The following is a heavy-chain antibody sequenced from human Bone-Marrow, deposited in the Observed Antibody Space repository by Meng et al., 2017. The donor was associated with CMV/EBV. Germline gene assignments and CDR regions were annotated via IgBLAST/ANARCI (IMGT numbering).Heavy chain of an antibody. CDR1: GFTFDDYG. D-gene: IGHD2-21*01. CDR2: INWNGGST. CDR3: ARERFGGDCYSCHGMDV. J-gene: IGHJ6*02. Sequence: GESLKISCAASGFTFDDYGMSWVRQAPGKGLEWVSGINWNGGSTGYADSVKGRFTISRDNAKNSLYLQMNSLRAEDTAVYYCARERFGGDCYSCHGMDVWGQGTTVTVSS. V-gene: IGHV3-20*04.